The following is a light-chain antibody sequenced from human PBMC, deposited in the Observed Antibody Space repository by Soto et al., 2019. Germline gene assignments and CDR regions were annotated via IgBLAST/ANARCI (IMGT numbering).Light chain of an antibody. J-gene: IGKJ1*01. CDR1: QSVSSY. CDR3: QQRGNWPLT. CDR2: DAS. V-gene: IGKV3-11*01. Sequence: IVLTQSPATLSLSPGERVTLSCRASQSVSSYFAWYQQKPGQAPRLLIYDASNRATGIPARFSGSGSGTDFTLTISSLEPEEFAVYYCQQRGNWPLTFGQGTKVEIK.